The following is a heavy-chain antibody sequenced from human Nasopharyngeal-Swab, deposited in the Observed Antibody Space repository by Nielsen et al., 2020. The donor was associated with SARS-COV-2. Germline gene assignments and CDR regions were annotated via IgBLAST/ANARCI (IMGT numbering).Heavy chain of an antibody. D-gene: IGHD3-10*01. CDR2: INAGNGNT. CDR1: GYTFTSYA. V-gene: IGHV1-3*01. CDR3: ARDGGSGSYGGVDYYYYMDV. J-gene: IGHJ6*03. Sequence: GGSLRLSCKASGYTFTSYAMHWVRQAPGQRLEWMGWINAGNGNTKYSQKFQGRVTITRDTSASTAYMELSSLRSEDTAVYYCARDGGSGSYGGVDYYYYMDVWGKGTTVTVSS.